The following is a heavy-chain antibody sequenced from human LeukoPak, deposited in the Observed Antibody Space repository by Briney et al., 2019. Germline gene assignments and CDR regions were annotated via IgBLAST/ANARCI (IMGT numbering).Heavy chain of an antibody. Sequence: GASVKVSCKVSGYTLTELSVHWVRQAPGKGLEWMGGFDPEDGETIYAQKFQGRVTMTEDTSTDTAYMELSSLRSEDTAVYYSATETYYYDSSGYYYWGQGTLVTVSS. CDR3: ATETYYYDSSGYYY. D-gene: IGHD3-22*01. V-gene: IGHV1-24*01. CDR1: GYTLTELS. J-gene: IGHJ4*02. CDR2: FDPEDGET.